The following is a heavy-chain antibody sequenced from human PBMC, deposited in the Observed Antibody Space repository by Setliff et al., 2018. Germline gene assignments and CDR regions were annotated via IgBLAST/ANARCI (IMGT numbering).Heavy chain of an antibody. V-gene: IGHV3-33*01. CDR2: IWYDGSNK. CDR3: ARSPGWIPWFDS. J-gene: IGHJ5*01. CDR1: GFTFSSYG. Sequence: SGGSLRLSCAASGFTFSSYGMHWVRQAPGKGLEWVAVIWYDGSNKYHADSVKGRFTISRDNAKTSLYLQMDSLRVEDTAVYFCARSPGWIPWFDSWGQGTLVTVSS. D-gene: IGHD5-18*01.